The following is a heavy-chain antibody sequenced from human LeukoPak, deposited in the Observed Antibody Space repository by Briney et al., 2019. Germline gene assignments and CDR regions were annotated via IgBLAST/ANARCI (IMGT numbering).Heavy chain of an antibody. CDR2: MNPNSVNT. J-gene: IGHJ4*02. Sequence: GPVTVSCNASGYTFTSYEMNWVRHATGQGLEWMGNMNPNSVNTGSAQKFQGRVTMTRNTSISTAYMELSSLRSEDPAVYYCARGSTDYGGKGGDYWGQGTLVTVSS. D-gene: IGHD4-23*01. V-gene: IGHV1-8*01. CDR1: GYTFTSYE. CDR3: ARGSTDYGGKGGDY.